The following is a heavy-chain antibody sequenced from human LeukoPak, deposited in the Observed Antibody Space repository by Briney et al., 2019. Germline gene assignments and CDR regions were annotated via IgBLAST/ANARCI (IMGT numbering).Heavy chain of an antibody. CDR3: VSPGYYYDSSGRAVAFDI. Sequence: SETLSLTCTVSGGSISSSSYYWGWIRQPPGKGLEWIGSIYYSGSTYYNPSLKSRVTISVDTSKNQFSLKLSSVTAADTAVYYCVSPGYYYDSSGRAVAFDIWAKGQWSPSLQ. CDR1: GGSISSSSYY. D-gene: IGHD3-22*01. V-gene: IGHV4-39*01. J-gene: IGHJ3*02. CDR2: IYYSGST.